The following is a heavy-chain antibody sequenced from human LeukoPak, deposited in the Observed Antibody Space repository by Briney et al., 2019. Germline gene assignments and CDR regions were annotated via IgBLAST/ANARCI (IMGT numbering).Heavy chain of an antibody. CDR1: GGSISSYY. V-gene: IGHV4-4*07. D-gene: IGHD1-1*01. CDR3: ARGSGTRSDNYFDY. CDR2: IYTSGST. Sequence: VKPSEALSLTCTVSGGSISSYYWSWIRQPAGKGLEWIGRIYTSGSTNYNPSLKSRVTMSVDTSKNQFSLKLSSVTAADTAVYYCARGSGTRSDNYFDYWGQGTLVTVSS. J-gene: IGHJ4*02.